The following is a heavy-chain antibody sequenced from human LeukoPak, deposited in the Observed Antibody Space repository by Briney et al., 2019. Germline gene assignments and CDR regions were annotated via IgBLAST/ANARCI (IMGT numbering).Heavy chain of an antibody. CDR3: ARAGGRMVVAVRTPHYFDY. Sequence: WASVKVSCKASGYTFTSYAMHWVRQAPGQRLEWMGWINAGNGNTKYSQKFQGRVTITRDTSASTAYMELSSLRSEDTAVYYCARAGGRMVVAVRTPHYFDYWGQGTLVTVSS. D-gene: IGHD2-15*01. V-gene: IGHV1-3*01. CDR2: INAGNGNT. J-gene: IGHJ4*02. CDR1: GYTFTSYA.